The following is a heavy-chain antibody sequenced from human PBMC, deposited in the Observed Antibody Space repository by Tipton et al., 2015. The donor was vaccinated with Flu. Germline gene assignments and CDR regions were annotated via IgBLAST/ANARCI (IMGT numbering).Heavy chain of an antibody. CDR3: ARAMVGGVAGSVRWSAP. CDR1: GFTFSSYG. D-gene: IGHD3-10*01. CDR2: ISYDGSNK. J-gene: IGHJ5*02. Sequence: SLRLSCAASGFTFSSYGMHWVRQAPGKGLEWVAVISYDGSNKYYADSVKGRFTISRDNSKNTLYLQMNSLRAEDTAVYYCARAMVGGVAGSVRWSAPWGQGSLPPASS. V-gene: IGHV3-30*03.